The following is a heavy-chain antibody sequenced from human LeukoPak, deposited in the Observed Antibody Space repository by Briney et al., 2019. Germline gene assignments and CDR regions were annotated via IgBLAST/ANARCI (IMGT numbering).Heavy chain of an antibody. CDR3: ARDGREGFDP. D-gene: IGHD2-15*01. Sequence: ASVKVSCKASGYTFTSYSIHWVRQAPGQGLEWMGIINPSGGSTSYTQNFQGRVTMTRDTSTSTVYMELSSLRSEDTAVYYCARDGREGFDPWGQGTLVTVSS. V-gene: IGHV1-46*01. CDR1: GYTFTSYS. CDR2: INPSGGST. J-gene: IGHJ5*02.